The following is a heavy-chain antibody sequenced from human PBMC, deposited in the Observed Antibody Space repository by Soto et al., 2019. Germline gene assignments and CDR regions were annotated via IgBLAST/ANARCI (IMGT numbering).Heavy chain of an antibody. D-gene: IGHD2-15*01. J-gene: IGHJ4*02. CDR2: ISAYNGNT. V-gene: IGHV1-18*01. Sequence: QVQLVQSGAEVKKPGASVKVSCKASGYTFTSYVISWVRQAPGQGLEWMGGISAYNGNTNYAQKLQGRVTMTTEPSTSTAYMELRSLRSDDTAVYYCVVAAQPYYFDYWGQGTLVTVSS. CDR3: VVAAQPYYFDY. CDR1: GYTFTSYV.